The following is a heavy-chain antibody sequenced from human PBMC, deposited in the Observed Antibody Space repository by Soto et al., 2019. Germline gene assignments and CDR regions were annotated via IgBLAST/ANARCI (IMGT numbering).Heavy chain of an antibody. D-gene: IGHD6-6*01. CDR2: IWYDGSNK. CDR1: GFTFSSYG. Sequence: QVQLVESGGGVVQPGRSLRLSCAASGFTFSSYGMHWVRQAPGKGLEWVAVIWYDGSNKYYADSVKGRFTISRDNSKNTLYLQMNSLRAEDTAVYYCARDGKKFQSARPSWFDPWGQGTLVTVSS. CDR3: ARDGKKFQSARPSWFDP. J-gene: IGHJ5*02. V-gene: IGHV3-33*01.